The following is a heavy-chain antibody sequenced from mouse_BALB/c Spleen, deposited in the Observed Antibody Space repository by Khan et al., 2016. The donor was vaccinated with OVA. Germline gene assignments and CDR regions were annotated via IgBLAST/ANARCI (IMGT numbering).Heavy chain of an antibody. D-gene: IGHD1-2*01. CDR3: DRTARIKY. J-gene: IGHJ3*01. CDR1: GYSITSGYG. V-gene: IGHV3-2*02. Sequence: EVKLVESGPGLVKPSQSLSLTCTLTGYSITSGYGWNLIRQFLGNKLEWMCYISYSGSTNYNPSLKSRISITRDTSKNQFFLQLNSVTTEDTATYYCDRTARIKYWGQGT. CDR2: ISYSGST.